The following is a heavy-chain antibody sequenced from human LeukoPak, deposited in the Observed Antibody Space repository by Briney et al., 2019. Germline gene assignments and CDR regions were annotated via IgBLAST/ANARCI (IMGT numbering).Heavy chain of an antibody. CDR3: ARDDPDDTNY. D-gene: IGHD3-22*01. J-gene: IGHJ4*02. Sequence: SETLSLTCTVSGGSISSSSYYWGWIRQPPGKGLEWIGSIYHSGSTYYNPSLKSRVTISVDTSKNQFSLKLSSVTAADTAVYYCARDDPDDTNYWGQGTLVTVSS. CDR1: GGSISSSSYY. CDR2: IYHSGST. V-gene: IGHV4-39*07.